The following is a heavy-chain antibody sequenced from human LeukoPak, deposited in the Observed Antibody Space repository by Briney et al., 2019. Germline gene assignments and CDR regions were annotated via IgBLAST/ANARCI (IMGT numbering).Heavy chain of an antibody. Sequence: PGRSLRLSCAPSGFTFSDYTTHSVRQATGKGLEWVSAIGTAGYTYDTGFVKRRFTISRENDKNFLYLEMNSLRSCDTAVYDCARVAKERVGGVYYFDYWGQGTLVTVSS. CDR1: GFTFSDYT. V-gene: IGHV3-13*01. J-gene: IGHJ4*02. CDR2: IGTAGYT. CDR3: ARVAKERVGGVYYFDY. D-gene: IGHD1-1*01.